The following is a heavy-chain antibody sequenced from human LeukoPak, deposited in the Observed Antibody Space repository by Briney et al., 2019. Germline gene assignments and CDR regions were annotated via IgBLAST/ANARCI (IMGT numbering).Heavy chain of an antibody. J-gene: IGHJ6*03. V-gene: IGHV1-18*01. CDR2: ISAYNGNT. CDR3: ASDSSRFGELPYYYYYMDV. Sequence: GASVKVSCKASGYTFTSYGISWVRQAPGQGLEWMGWISAYNGNTNYAQKLQGRVTMTTDTSTSTAYMELRSLRSDDTAVYYCASDSSRFGELPYYYYYMDVWGKGTTVTVSS. CDR1: GYTFTSYG. D-gene: IGHD3-10*02.